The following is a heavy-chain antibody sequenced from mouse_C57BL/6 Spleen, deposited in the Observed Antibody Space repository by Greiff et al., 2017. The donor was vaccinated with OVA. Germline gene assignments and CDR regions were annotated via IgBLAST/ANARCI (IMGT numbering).Heavy chain of an antibody. CDR2: ISDGGSYT. Sequence: EVQVVESGGGLVKPGGSLKLSCAASGFTFSSYAMSWVRQTPEKRLEWVATISDGGSYTYYPDNVKGRFTISRDNAKNNLYLQMSHLQSEDTAMYYCAAYGSSPWCAYWGQGTLVTVSA. D-gene: IGHD1-1*01. V-gene: IGHV5-4*01. CDR3: AAYGSSPWCAY. J-gene: IGHJ3*01. CDR1: GFTFSSYA.